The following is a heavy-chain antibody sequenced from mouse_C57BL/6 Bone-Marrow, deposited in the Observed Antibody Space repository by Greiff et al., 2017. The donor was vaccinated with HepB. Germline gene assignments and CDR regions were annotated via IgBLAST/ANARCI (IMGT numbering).Heavy chain of an antibody. J-gene: IGHJ2*01. CDR3: ARDGYDFDY. Sequence: QVQLQQSGAELARPGASVKLSCKASGYTFTSYGISWVKQRTGQGLEWIGEIYPRSGNTYYNEKFKGKATLTADKSSSTAYMELRSLTSEDSAVYFCARDGYDFDYWGQGTTLTVSS. CDR2: IYPRSGNT. CDR1: GYTFTSYG. D-gene: IGHD2-2*01. V-gene: IGHV1-81*01.